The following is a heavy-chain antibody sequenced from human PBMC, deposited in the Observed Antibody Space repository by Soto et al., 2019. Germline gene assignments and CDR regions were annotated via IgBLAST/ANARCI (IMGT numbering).Heavy chain of an antibody. CDR2: INPNSGGT. Sequence: ASVKVSCKASGYTFTGYYMHWVRQAPGQGLEWMGWINPNSGGTNYAQKFQGWVTMTRDTSISTAYMELSRLRSDDTAVYYCARVAEAAGSEHDAFDIWGQGTMVTGSS. CDR3: ARVAEAAGSEHDAFDI. CDR1: GYTFTGYY. D-gene: IGHD6-19*01. V-gene: IGHV1-2*04. J-gene: IGHJ3*02.